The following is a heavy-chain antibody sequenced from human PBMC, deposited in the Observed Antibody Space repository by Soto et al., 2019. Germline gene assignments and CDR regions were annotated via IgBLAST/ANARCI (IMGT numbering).Heavy chain of an antibody. J-gene: IGHJ4*02. CDR3: ARDEGVASGN. D-gene: IGHD6-19*01. Sequence: VASVKVSCKASGYTFSSYAMHWARQAPGQRLEWMGWISSGNDNTKYSQKFQDRVTITRDTSASTAYMELSSLTFEDTAVYYCARDEGVASGNWGQGTLVTFSS. CDR1: GYTFSSYA. CDR2: ISSGNDNT. V-gene: IGHV1-3*04.